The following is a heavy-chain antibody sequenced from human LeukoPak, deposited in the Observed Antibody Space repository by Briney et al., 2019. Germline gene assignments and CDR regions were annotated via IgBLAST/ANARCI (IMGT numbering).Heavy chain of an antibody. D-gene: IGHD6-13*01. Sequence: PSETLSLTCTVSGGSISSGGYYWSWIRQPPGKGLEWIGYIYHSGSTYYNPSLKSRVTISVDRSKNQFSLKLSSVTAADTAVYYCARGSSWSPFDYWGQGTLVTVSS. CDR3: ARGSSWSPFDY. CDR2: IYHSGST. V-gene: IGHV4-30-2*01. J-gene: IGHJ4*02. CDR1: GGSISSGGYY.